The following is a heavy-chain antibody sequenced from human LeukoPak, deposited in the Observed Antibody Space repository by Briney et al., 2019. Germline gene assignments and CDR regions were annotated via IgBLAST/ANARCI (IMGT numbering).Heavy chain of an antibody. CDR1: GYSFTSYW. CDR2: IYPGDSDT. CDR3: AGGGFWSGYSFDY. J-gene: IGHJ4*02. V-gene: IGHV5-51*01. D-gene: IGHD3-3*01. Sequence: GESLKISCKGSGYSFTSYWIGWVRQMPGKGLEWMGIIYPGDSDTRYSPSFQGQVTISANKSISTAYLQWSSLKASDAAMYYCAGGGFWSGYSFDYWGQGTLVTVSS.